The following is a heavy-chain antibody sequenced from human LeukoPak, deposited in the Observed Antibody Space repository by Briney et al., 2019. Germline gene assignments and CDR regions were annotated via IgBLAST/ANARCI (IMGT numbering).Heavy chain of an antibody. CDR3: ARDRTPAAGTSGRVDP. Sequence: SETLSLTCSVSGGSISRSSYYWGWIRQPPGKGLEWIGSIYDTGNTYYNPSLKSRVTISVDRPKNQFSLRLTSVTAADTAVYYCARDRTPAAGTSGRVDPWGQGTLVTVSS. CDR1: GGSISRSSYY. J-gene: IGHJ5*02. D-gene: IGHD6-13*01. CDR2: IYDTGNT. V-gene: IGHV4-39*07.